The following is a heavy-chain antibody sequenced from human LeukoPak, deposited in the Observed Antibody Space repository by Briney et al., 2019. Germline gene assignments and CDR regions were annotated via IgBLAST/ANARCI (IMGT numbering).Heavy chain of an antibody. Sequence: SETLSLTCAVYGGSFSGYYWSWIRQPPGKGPEWIGEINHSGSTNYNPSLKSRVTISVDTSKNQFSLKLSSVTAADTTVYYCARGFRYYGPGSYLYWGQGTLVTVSS. J-gene: IGHJ4*02. D-gene: IGHD3-10*01. CDR2: INHSGST. CDR3: ARGFRYYGPGSYLY. CDR1: GGSFSGYY. V-gene: IGHV4-34*01.